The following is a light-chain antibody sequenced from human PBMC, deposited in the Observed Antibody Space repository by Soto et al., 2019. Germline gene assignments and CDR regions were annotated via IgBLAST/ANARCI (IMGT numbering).Light chain of an antibody. Sequence: EVVLPQSAGTLSLDPGESATVSCRAIQSVSSSYLAWYQQKPGQAPRLLIYGASSRATGIPDRFSGSGSGTDCTLTISRLEPEDSAVYYCQQYGSPGRVTFGPGTKVDIK. CDR1: QSVSSSY. J-gene: IGKJ3*01. CDR3: QQYGSPGRVT. V-gene: IGKV3-20*01. CDR2: GAS.